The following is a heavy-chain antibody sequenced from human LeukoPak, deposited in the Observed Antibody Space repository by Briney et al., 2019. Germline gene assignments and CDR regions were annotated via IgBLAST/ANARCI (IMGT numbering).Heavy chain of an antibody. CDR3: AKAGPPIHYYYMDV. CDR1: GYIFTSYG. V-gene: IGHV1-18*01. J-gene: IGHJ6*03. CDR2: ISSYNGNT. Sequence: ASVKVSCKASGYIFTSYGINWVRQAPGQGLEWMGWISSYNGNTHYAQILQGRVTMTTDTSTSTAYMELRSLRSDDTAVYYCAKAGPPIHYYYMDVWGKGTTVAISS.